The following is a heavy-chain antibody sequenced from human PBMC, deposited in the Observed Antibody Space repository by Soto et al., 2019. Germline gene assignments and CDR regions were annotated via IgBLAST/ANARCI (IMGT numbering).Heavy chain of an antibody. CDR2: IYYSGTT. J-gene: IGHJ4*02. V-gene: IGHV4-59*01. CDR1: GDSIGSFY. D-gene: IGHD3-16*01. Sequence: QIQLKESGPGLVKPSETLSLTCTVSGDSIGSFYWSWVRQPPGKGLEWIGYIYYSGTTNYNPSLRSRVTISIDTSKNQFSLRLTSVTAADTAVYYCARDRGYYDDTGPTYDYWGQGTQVTVSS. CDR3: ARDRGYYDDTGPTYDY.